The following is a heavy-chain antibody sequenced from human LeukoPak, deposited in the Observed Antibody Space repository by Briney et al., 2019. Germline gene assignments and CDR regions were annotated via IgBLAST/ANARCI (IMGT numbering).Heavy chain of an antibody. CDR3: ASYSSSPLYYYYGMDV. V-gene: IGHV1-8*01. J-gene: IGHJ6*02. Sequence: ASVKVSCKASGYTFSSYDINWVRQATGQGLEWMGWMNPNSGNTGYAQKFQGRVTMTRNTSISTAYMELSSLRSEDTAVYYCASYSSSPLYYYYGMDVWGQGTTVTVSS. D-gene: IGHD3-22*01. CDR2: MNPNSGNT. CDR1: GYTFSSYD.